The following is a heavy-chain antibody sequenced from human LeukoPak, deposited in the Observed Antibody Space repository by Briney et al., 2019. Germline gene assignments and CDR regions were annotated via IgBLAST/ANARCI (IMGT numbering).Heavy chain of an antibody. D-gene: IGHD3-3*01. Sequence: GAPVKVSCKASGYTFTSYYMHWVRQAPGQGLEWMGRINPNSGGTNYAQKFQGRVTMTRDTSISTAYMELSRLRSDDTAVYYCAIGLDFWSGFRPSDPWGQGTLVTVSS. CDR3: AIGLDFWSGFRPSDP. CDR2: INPNSGGT. J-gene: IGHJ5*02. CDR1: GYTFTSYY. V-gene: IGHV1-2*06.